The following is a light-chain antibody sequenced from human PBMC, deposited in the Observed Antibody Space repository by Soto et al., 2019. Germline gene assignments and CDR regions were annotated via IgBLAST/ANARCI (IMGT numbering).Light chain of an antibody. CDR3: QQCTDLHLIA. CDR1: QSVSIK. V-gene: IGKV3-15*01. CDR2: DTS. Sequence: VMAHSTAARHATPATSAPLXXRARQSVSIKLAWYLQKPGRGPRLLAYDTSTRATGNPARFSGKGSGTEFTLTVSRLQPEAFAVCFCQQCTDLHLIAFGQGTLMDIK. J-gene: IGKJ5*01.